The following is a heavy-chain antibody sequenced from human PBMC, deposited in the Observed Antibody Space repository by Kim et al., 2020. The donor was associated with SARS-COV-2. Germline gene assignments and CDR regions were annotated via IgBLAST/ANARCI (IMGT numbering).Heavy chain of an antibody. J-gene: IGHJ4*02. V-gene: IGHV1-2*02. CDR3: ASDEDPEMATTHLDY. Sequence: ASVKVSCKASGYTFTGYYMHWVRQAPGQGLEWMGWINPNSGGTNYAQKFQGRVTMTRDTSISTAYMELSRLRSDDTAVYYCASDEDPEMATTHLDYWGQGTLVTVSS. CDR2: INPNSGGT. CDR1: GYTFTGYY. D-gene: IGHD5-12*01.